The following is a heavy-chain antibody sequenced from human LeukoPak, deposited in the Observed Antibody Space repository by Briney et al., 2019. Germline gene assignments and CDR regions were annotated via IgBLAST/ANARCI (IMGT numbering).Heavy chain of an antibody. CDR2: FDPEDGET. CDR1: GYTLTELS. J-gene: IGHJ4*02. Sequence: ASVKVSCKVSGYTLTELSMHWVRQAPGKGLEWRGGFDPEDGETIYAQKFQGRVTMTEDTSTDTAYMELSSLRSEDTAVYYCATDRLGYCSSTSCYFDYWGQGALVTVSS. D-gene: IGHD2-2*01. CDR3: ATDRLGYCSSTSCYFDY. V-gene: IGHV1-24*01.